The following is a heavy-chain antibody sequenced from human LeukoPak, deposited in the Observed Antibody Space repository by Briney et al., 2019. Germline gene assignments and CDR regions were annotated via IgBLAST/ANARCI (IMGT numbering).Heavy chain of an antibody. Sequence: PSETLSLTCTVSGYSISSGYYWGWIRQPPGKGLEWIGSIYHSGSTYYNPSLKSRVTISVDKSKNQFSLKLSSVTAADTALYYCARVGSSYGYSGYFDYRGQGTLVTVSS. CDR2: IYHSGST. V-gene: IGHV4-38-2*02. D-gene: IGHD5-18*01. CDR3: ARVGSSYGYSGYFDY. J-gene: IGHJ4*02. CDR1: GYSISSGYY.